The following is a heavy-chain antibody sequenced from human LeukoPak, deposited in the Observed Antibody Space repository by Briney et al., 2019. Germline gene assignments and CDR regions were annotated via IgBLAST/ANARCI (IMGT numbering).Heavy chain of an antibody. V-gene: IGHV3-21*01. D-gene: IGHD3-3*01. CDR1: GFTFSSYS. Sequence: GGSLRLSCAASGFTFSSYSMNWVRQAPGKGLEWVSSISSSSSYIYYADSVKGRFTISRDNAKNSLYLQMNSLRAEDTAAYYCARVITIFGVVIIPGSDYYYGMDVWGQGTTVTVSS. CDR2: ISSSSSYI. J-gene: IGHJ6*02. CDR3: ARVITIFGVVIIPGSDYYYGMDV.